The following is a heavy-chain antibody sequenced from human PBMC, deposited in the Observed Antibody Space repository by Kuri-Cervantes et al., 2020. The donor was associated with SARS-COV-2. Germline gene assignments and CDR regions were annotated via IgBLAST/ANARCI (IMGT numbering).Heavy chain of an antibody. CDR2: ISSSSSYV. CDR1: EFTFSNYA. D-gene: IGHD3-22*01. V-gene: IGHV3-21*01. CDR3: ASHTYYYDSSGYLFGS. Sequence: GESLKISCAASEFTFSNYAMNWVRQAPGKGLEWVSSISSSSSYVYYADSVKGRFTISRDNAKNSLYLQMNSLRAEDTAVYYCASHTYYYDSSGYLFGSWGQGTLVTVSS. J-gene: IGHJ5*02.